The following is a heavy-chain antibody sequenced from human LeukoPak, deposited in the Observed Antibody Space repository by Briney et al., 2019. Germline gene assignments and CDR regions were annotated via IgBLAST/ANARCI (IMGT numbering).Heavy chain of an antibody. D-gene: IGHD3-3*01. CDR3: ARARSGKGGYYFDY. V-gene: IGHV1-2*02. CDR2: INPNSGGT. J-gene: IGHJ4*02. Sequence: AASVKVSCKASGYTFTDYYMHWVRQAPGQGLEWMGWINPNSGGTNYAQKFQGRVTMTRDTSISTAYMELSRLRSDDTAVYYCARARSGKGGYYFDYWGQGTLVTVSS. CDR1: GYTFTDYY.